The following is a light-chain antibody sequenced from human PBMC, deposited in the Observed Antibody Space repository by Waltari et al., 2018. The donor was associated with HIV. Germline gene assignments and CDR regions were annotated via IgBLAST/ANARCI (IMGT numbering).Light chain of an antibody. CDR2: FGS. CDR3: MQALQIPPT. J-gene: IGKJ4*01. V-gene: IGKV2-28*01. Sequence: DIVMTQSPLSLPVTPGEPASISCRSSQSLLHNNGYNYLDWYLQKPGQSPQLLIYFGSNRASGVPDRFSGSGSGTDFTLKISRVEAEDVGVYYCMQALQIPPTFGGGTKVEIK. CDR1: QSLLHNNGYNY.